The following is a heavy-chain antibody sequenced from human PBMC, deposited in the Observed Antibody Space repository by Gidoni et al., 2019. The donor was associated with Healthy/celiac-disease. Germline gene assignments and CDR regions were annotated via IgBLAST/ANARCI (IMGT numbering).Heavy chain of an antibody. CDR1: GFTFDDYA. CDR3: AKGGDGYNYLDY. J-gene: IGHJ4*02. D-gene: IGHD5-12*01. V-gene: IGHV3-9*01. CDR2: ISWNSGSI. Sequence: EVQLVESGGGLVQPGRSLRLSCAASGFTFDDYAMHWVRQAPGKGLEWVSGISWNSGSIGYADSVKGRFTISRDNAKNSLYLQMNSLRAEDTALYYCAKGGDGYNYLDYWGQGTLVTVSS.